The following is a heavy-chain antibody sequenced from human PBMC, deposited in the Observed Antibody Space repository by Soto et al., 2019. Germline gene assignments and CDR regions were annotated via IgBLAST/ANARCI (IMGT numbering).Heavy chain of an antibody. V-gene: IGHV3-48*02. CDR2: ISSSNRTI. CDR1: GFTFRSYS. J-gene: IGHJ6*02. Sequence: GGSLRLSCAASGFTFRSYSMNWVRQAPGKGLEWVSYISSSNRTINYADSVKGRFIISRDNAKNSLYLPMHSLRDEDTAVYYCAREGWPLLQTGMDVWGQGTTVTVSS. CDR3: AREGWPLLQTGMDV. D-gene: IGHD2-15*01.